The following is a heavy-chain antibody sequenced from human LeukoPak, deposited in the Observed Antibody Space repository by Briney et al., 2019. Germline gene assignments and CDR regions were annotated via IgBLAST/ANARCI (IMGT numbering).Heavy chain of an antibody. CDR3: ARDLATIDGIAWYYFEN. J-gene: IGHJ4*02. V-gene: IGHV1-2*02. Sequence: ASVKVSCKASGYTFTGHYIHWVRQAPGQGFEWMGWINRNTGGTDYTQKFQDRIAISTYTSISTAYMELSRLRSDDTALYYCARDLATIDGIAWYYFENWGQGTLVTVS. CDR2: INRNTGGT. CDR1: GYTFTGHY. D-gene: IGHD5-12*01.